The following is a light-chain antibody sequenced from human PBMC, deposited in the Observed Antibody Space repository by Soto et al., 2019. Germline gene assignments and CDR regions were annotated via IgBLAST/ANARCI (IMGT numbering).Light chain of an antibody. V-gene: IGLV2-8*01. J-gene: IGLJ1*01. CDR2: EVS. CDR3: TSYAGSNNYV. Sequence: QSVLTQVPSASGSPGQSVTISCTGTSSDVGGYNYVSWYQQHPGKAPKLMIYEVSKRPSGVPDRSSGSKSGNTASLTVSGLQAEDEADYYCTSYAGSNNYVFGTGTKATVL. CDR1: SSDVGGYNY.